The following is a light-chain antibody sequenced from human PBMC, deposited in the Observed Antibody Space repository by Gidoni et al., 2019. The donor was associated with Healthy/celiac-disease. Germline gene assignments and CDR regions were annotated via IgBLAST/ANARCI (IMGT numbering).Light chain of an antibody. Sequence: IQITQSPSSLSASVGDRVTITCRASPGISSYLNWYQQKPEKAPKLLIYAASSLQGGVPSRFSGGGSGADFTLTISRQQPEDFATYYCQQSYSTPPTFGRGTKVEIK. J-gene: IGKJ4*02. V-gene: IGKV1-39*01. CDR3: QQSYSTPPT. CDR2: AAS. CDR1: PGISSY.